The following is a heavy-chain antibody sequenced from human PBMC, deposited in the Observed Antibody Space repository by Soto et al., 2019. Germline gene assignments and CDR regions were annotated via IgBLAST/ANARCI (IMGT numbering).Heavy chain of an antibody. D-gene: IGHD3-3*01. J-gene: IGHJ4*02. CDR3: ASGSLRFLR. Sequence: QVQLVQSGAEVKKPGASVKVSCKASGYTFTSYAMHWVRQAPGQRRAWMGWINAGKGNTKYSQKFQGTVTITRDTYASPAYMELSSLRSEDTAVYYCASGSLRFLRWGQGTLVTVSS. V-gene: IGHV1-3*01. CDR2: INAGKGNT. CDR1: GYTFTSYA.